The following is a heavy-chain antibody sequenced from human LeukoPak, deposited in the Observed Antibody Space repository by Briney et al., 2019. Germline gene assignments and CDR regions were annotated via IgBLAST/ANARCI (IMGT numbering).Heavy chain of an antibody. CDR1: GFTFSDYW. D-gene: IGHD3-3*01. CDR3: ARVMNIRFLEWNPFDY. V-gene: IGHV3-7*03. Sequence: GGSLRLSCAASGFTFSDYWMSWVRQAPGKGLEWVANIKQDGTQKYYVDSMKGRLTISRDNAKNSLYLQMNSLRAEDTAVYYCARVMNIRFLEWNPFDYWGQGTLVTVSS. J-gene: IGHJ4*02. CDR2: IKQDGTQK.